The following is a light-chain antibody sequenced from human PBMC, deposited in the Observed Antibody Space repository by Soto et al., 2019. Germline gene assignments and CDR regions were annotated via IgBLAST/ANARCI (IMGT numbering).Light chain of an antibody. CDR1: SSDVGGYNY. CDR3: GSYRSTGTPWV. J-gene: IGLJ3*02. CDR2: GVS. V-gene: IGLV2-14*01. Sequence: QSALTQPASVSGSPGQSITISCTGTSSDVGGYNYVSWYQQHPGKAPKLMIYGVSNRPSGVSDRFSGSKSGNTASLTISGLQAEDEADYFCGSYRSTGTPWVFGGGTKVTVL.